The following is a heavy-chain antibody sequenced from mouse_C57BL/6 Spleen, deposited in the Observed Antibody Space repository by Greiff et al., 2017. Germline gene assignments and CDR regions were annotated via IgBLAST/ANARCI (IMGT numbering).Heavy chain of an antibody. CDR2: IYPGGGDT. Sequence: QVQLQQSGAELVKPGASVKISCKASGYAFSSYWMNWVKQRPGKGLEWIGQIYPGGGDTNYNGKFKGKATLTADKSSSTAYMQLSSLTSEDSAVAFCARAAVYSYYFDYWGQGTTLTVSS. CDR1: GYAFSSYW. CDR3: ARAAVYSYYFDY. J-gene: IGHJ2*01. D-gene: IGHD2-1*01. V-gene: IGHV1-80*01.